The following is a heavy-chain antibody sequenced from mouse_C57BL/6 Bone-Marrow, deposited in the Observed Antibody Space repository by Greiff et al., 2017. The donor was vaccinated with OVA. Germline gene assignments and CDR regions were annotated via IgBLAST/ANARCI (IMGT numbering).Heavy chain of an antibody. CDR3: ARSTMIGDYYAMDY. Sequence: VQLQQPGAELVMPGASVKLSCKASGYTFTSYWMHWVKQRPGQGLEWIGEIDPSDSYTNYNQKFKGKSTLTVDKSSSTAYMQLSSLTSEDSAVYYCARSTMIGDYYAMDYWGQGTSVTVSS. V-gene: IGHV1-69*01. CDR2: IDPSDSYT. J-gene: IGHJ4*01. D-gene: IGHD2-4*01. CDR1: GYTFTSYW.